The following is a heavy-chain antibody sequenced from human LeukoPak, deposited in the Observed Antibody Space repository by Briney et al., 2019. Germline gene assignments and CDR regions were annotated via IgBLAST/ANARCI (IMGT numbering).Heavy chain of an antibody. CDR1: GFTFSIYT. CDR3: VRDLTIVGVAQVHH. D-gene: IGHD1-26*01. J-gene: IGHJ5*02. V-gene: IGHV3-48*01. CDR2: ISINSGTI. Sequence: GGSLRLSCAASGFTFSIYTMNWVRQAPGKGLEWISYISINSGTIWYADSVKGRFSISRDNAKNSLFLHMNSLRAEDTAVYYCVRDLTIVGVAQVHHWGQGTLVTVSS.